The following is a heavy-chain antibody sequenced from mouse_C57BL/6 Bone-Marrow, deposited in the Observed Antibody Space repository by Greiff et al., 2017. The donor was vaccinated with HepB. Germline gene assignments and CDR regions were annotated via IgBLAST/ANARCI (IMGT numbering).Heavy chain of an antibody. CDR2: IDPENGDT. D-gene: IGHD1-1*01. J-gene: IGHJ1*03. CDR1: GFNIKDDY. V-gene: IGHV14-4*01. Sequence: EVQLQQSGAELVRPGASVKLSCTASGFNIKDDYMHWVKQRPEQGLEWIGLIDPENGDTEYASKFQGKATITADTSSNTAYLQLSSLTSEDTAVYYCTRTTFDVWGTGTTVTVSS. CDR3: TRTTFDV.